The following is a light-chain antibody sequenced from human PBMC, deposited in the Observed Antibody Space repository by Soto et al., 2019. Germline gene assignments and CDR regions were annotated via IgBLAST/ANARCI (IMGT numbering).Light chain of an antibody. Sequence: IPIAPSPFPQSAFLVQRNYLPFXASQSISSYLNWYQQKPGKAPKLLIYAASSLQSGVPSRFSGSGSGTDFTLTISSLQPEDFATYYCQQSYSTPPVFGPGTKVDIK. CDR3: QQSYSTPPV. CDR1: QSISSY. J-gene: IGKJ3*01. CDR2: AAS. V-gene: IGKV1-39*01.